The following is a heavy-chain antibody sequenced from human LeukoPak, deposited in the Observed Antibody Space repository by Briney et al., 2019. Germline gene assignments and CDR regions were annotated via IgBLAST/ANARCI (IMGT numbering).Heavy chain of an antibody. V-gene: IGHV3-9*01. CDR2: ISWYSGSI. CDR1: GLTFDDYA. CDR3: VRGSGAYYDY. Sequence: GRSLRLSCAASGLTFDDYAMHWVRQVPGKGLEWVSGISWYSGSIGYAESVKGRFTISRDNAKSSLYLQMNSLRPEDTAVYHCVRGSGAYYDYWLQGTLVSVTS. J-gene: IGHJ4*02. D-gene: IGHD1-26*01.